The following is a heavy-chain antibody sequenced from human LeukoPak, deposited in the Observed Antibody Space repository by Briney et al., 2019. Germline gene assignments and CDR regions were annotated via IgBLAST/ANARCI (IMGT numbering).Heavy chain of an antibody. D-gene: IGHD3-10*02. Sequence: GGSLRLSCAASGFTFSSYAMHWVRQAPGKGLEWVAVISYDGSNKYYADSVKGRFTISRDDSKNTLYLQMNSLRAEDTAVYYCAKFFTGEYVRAFDVWGQGTMVTVSS. J-gene: IGHJ3*01. CDR2: ISYDGSNK. CDR3: AKFFTGEYVRAFDV. CDR1: GFTFSSYA. V-gene: IGHV3-30*18.